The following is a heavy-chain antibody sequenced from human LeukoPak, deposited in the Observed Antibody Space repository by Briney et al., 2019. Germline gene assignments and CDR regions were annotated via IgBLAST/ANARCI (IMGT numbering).Heavy chain of an antibody. J-gene: IGHJ3*02. CDR3: AGIAVAGTVAFDI. V-gene: IGHV4-61*02. D-gene: IGHD6-19*01. CDR2: IYTSGST. CDR1: GGSISSGSYY. Sequence: SQTLSLTCTVSGGSISSGSYYWSWIRQPAGKGLEWIGRIYTSGSTNYNPSLKSRVTISVDTSKNQFSLKLSSVTAADTAVYYCAGIAVAGTVAFDIWGQGTMVTVSS.